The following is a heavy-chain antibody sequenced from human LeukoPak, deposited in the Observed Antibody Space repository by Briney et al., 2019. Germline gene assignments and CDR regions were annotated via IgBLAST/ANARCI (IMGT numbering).Heavy chain of an antibody. CDR3: ASTSGGGSDDAFDI. J-gene: IGHJ3*02. V-gene: IGHV3-66*02. D-gene: IGHD2-8*02. CDR1: GFTVSSNY. Sequence: GGSLRLSCAASGFTVSSNYMSWVRQAPGKGLERVSVIYSGGSTYYADSVKGRFTISRDNSKNTLYLQMNSLRAEDTAVYYCASTSGGGSDDAFDIWGQGTMVTVSS. CDR2: IYSGGST.